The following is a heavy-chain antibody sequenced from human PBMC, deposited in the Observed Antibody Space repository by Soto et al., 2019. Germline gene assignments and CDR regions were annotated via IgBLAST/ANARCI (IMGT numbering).Heavy chain of an antibody. CDR2: FDPEDGET. Sequence: ASVKVSCKVSGYTLTELSMHWVRQAPGKGLEWMGGFDPEDGETIYAQKFQGRVTMTEDTSTDTAYMELSSLRSEDTAVYYCATLVEYYGSGSYYYYFVYWGQGTLVTVSS. CDR3: ATLVEYYGSGSYYYYFVY. D-gene: IGHD3-10*01. J-gene: IGHJ4*02. CDR1: GYTLTELS. V-gene: IGHV1-24*01.